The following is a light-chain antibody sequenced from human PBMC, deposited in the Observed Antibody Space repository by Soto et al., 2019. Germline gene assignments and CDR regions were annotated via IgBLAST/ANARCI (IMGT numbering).Light chain of an antibody. CDR1: QSIASSK. J-gene: IGKJ4*01. CDR2: GAS. Sequence: IVLTQSPATLSLSPGDSATLSCRASQSIASSKLAWYQQNPGQAPRLLIYGASSRATGIPARFSGSGSGTEFTLTISSLQSEDFAVYYCQPYNYWPRTFGGGTKVDIK. V-gene: IGKV3-15*01. CDR3: QPYNYWPRT.